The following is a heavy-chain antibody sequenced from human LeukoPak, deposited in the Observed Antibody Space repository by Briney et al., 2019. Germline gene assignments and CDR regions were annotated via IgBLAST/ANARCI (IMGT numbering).Heavy chain of an antibody. CDR3: ARGSHYDSSGFTLFNL. CDR1: GFTFSSYG. CDR2: ISSDGSNK. J-gene: IGHJ2*01. D-gene: IGHD3-22*01. Sequence: GGSLRLSCATSGFTFSSYGMHWVRQAPGKGLEWVAVISSDGSNKYYADSVRGRFTISRDNSKNTLYVQMNSLRPEDTAVYYCARGSHYDSSGFTLFNLWGRGTLVTVSS. V-gene: IGHV3-30*03.